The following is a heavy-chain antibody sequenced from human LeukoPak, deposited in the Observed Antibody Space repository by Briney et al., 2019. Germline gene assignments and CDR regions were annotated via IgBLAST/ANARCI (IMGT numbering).Heavy chain of an antibody. CDR3: AKGLSAVAGTFVY. V-gene: IGHV3-30*18. Sequence: HPGRSLRLSCAASGFTFSSYGMHWVRQAPGKGLEWVAVISYDGSNKYYANSVKGRFTISRDNSKNTLYLQMNSLRAEDTAVYYCAKGLSAVAGTFVYWGQGTLVTVSS. D-gene: IGHD6-19*01. CDR2: ISYDGSNK. J-gene: IGHJ4*02. CDR1: GFTFSSYG.